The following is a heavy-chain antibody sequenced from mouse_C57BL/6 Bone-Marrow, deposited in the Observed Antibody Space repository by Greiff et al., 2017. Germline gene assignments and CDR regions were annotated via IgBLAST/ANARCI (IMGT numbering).Heavy chain of an antibody. J-gene: IGHJ2*01. Sequence: VQLQQSGAELAKPGASVKLSCKASGYTFTSYWMHWVKQRPGQGLEWIGYINPSSGYTKYNQKFKDKATLTADKSSSTAYMQLSSLTYEDSAVYYGASRLWLRPLDDWGQGTTLTVSS. D-gene: IGHD2-2*01. CDR1: GYTFTSYW. CDR3: ASRLWLRPLDD. V-gene: IGHV1-7*01. CDR2: INPSSGYT.